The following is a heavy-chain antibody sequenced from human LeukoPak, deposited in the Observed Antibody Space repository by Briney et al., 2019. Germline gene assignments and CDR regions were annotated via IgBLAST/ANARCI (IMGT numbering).Heavy chain of an antibody. CDR2: IRYDGSNK. CDR3: AKGSKEVLFTRDHYMDV. Sequence: PGGSLRLSCAASGFTFSSYAMHWVRQAPGKALEWVTFIRYDGSNKYYADSVKGRFTISRDNSKNTLYLQMNSLRAEDTAVYYCAKGSKEVLFTRDHYMDVWGKGTTVTISS. J-gene: IGHJ6*03. V-gene: IGHV3-30*02. D-gene: IGHD3-3*01. CDR1: GFTFSSYA.